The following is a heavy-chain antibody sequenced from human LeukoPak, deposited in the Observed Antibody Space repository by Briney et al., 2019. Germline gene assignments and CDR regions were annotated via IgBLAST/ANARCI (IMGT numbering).Heavy chain of an antibody. J-gene: IGHJ4*02. CDR2: INWSGTST. V-gene: IGHV3-20*04. Sequence: GGSLRLSCAVSGFTFDDYGMSWVRQAPGKGLEWVSGINWSGTSTGYADSVKGRFAISRDNAKNSLYLQMNSLRAEDTAVYYCAKVAPQGSIAVAEYYFDYWGQGTLVTVSS. CDR1: GFTFDDYG. D-gene: IGHD6-19*01. CDR3: AKVAPQGSIAVAEYYFDY.